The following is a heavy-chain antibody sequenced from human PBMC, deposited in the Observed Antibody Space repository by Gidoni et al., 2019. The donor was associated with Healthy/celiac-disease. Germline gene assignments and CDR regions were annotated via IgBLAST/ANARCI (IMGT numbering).Heavy chain of an antibody. CDR1: GYSFTRYR. CDR2: ISPGDSDT. J-gene: IGHJ3*02. Sequence: EVQLVQSGAEVKKPGESLKISCTGSGYSFTRYRIGWVRQMPGKGPEWMGIISPGDSDTRYSPSFQGQVTISADKSISTAYLQWSSLKAADTAMYYCARKYPRAFDIWGQGTMVTVSS. V-gene: IGHV5-51*01. CDR3: ARKYPRAFDI.